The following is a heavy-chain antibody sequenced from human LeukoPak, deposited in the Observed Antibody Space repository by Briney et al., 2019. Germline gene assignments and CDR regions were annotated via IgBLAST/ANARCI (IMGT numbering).Heavy chain of an antibody. CDR1: GGSISSSSYY. J-gene: IGHJ6*02. CDR2: IYYSGST. V-gene: IGHV4-39*07. CDR3: ARGVLGYCSGGSCYPYGYYGMDV. D-gene: IGHD2-15*01. Sequence: SETLSLTCTVSGGSISSSSYYWGWIRQPPGKGLEWIGSIYYSGSTYYNPSLKSRVTISVNTSKNQFSLKLSSVTAADTAVYYCARGVLGYCSGGSCYPYGYYGMDVWGQGTTVTVSS.